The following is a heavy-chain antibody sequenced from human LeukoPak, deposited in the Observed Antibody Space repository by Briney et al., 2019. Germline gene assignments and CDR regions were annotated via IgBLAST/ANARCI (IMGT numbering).Heavy chain of an antibody. J-gene: IGHJ6*03. CDR2: IYYSGST. CDR3: ARATYGSGSYWYYYYYMDV. D-gene: IGHD3-10*01. Sequence: SETLSLTCAVYGGSFSGYYWSWIRQPPGKGLEWIGSIYYSGSTYYNPSLKSRVTISVDTSKNQFSLKLSSVTAADTAVYYCARATYGSGSYWYYYYYMDVWGKGTTVTVSS. CDR1: GGSFSGYY. V-gene: IGHV4-34*01.